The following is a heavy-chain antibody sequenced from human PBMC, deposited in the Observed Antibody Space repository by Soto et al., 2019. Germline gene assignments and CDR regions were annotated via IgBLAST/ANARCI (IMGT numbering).Heavy chain of an antibody. CDR2: IIPGFGTA. CDR1: GGTLRNYG. V-gene: IGHV1-69*12. J-gene: IGHJ6*02. D-gene: IGHD4-17*01. Sequence: QVQLVQSGAEVKKPGSSVRVSCKASGGTLRNYGISWVRQAPGQGLEWMGGIIPGFGTANYAQKFQGRVTITADESTSTVYMDVTSLRSEDTAVYYCSRGDATKIVVTTYYGMDVWGQWTTVTVSS. CDR3: SRGDATKIVVTTYYGMDV.